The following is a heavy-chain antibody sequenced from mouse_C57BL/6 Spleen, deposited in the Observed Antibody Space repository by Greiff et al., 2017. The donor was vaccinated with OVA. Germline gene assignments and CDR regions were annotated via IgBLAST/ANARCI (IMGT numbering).Heavy chain of an antibody. CDR1: GYAFSSSW. Sequence: QVHVKQSGPELVKPGASVKISCKASGYAFSSSWMNWVKQRPGKGLEWIGRIYPGDGDTNYNGKFKGKATLTADKSSSTAYMQLSSLTSEDSAVYFCASTYYYGSSYDAMDYWGQGTSVTVSS. J-gene: IGHJ4*01. D-gene: IGHD1-1*01. V-gene: IGHV1-82*01. CDR3: ASTYYYGSSYDAMDY. CDR2: IYPGDGDT.